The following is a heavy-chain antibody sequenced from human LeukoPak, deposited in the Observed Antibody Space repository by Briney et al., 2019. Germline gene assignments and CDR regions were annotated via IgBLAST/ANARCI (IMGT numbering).Heavy chain of an antibody. CDR2: IYYSGST. Sequence: PSETLSLTCTVSGDSVSGYYWSWIRQPPGKGLEWIGYIYYSGSTNYNPSLKRRVTMSVDTSKNQFSLKLTSVTAAETAVYYCARDRFGRTTHFDYWGQGTLLTVSS. J-gene: IGHJ4*02. D-gene: IGHD3-10*01. CDR1: GDSVSGYY. V-gene: IGHV4-59*02. CDR3: ARDRFGRTTHFDY.